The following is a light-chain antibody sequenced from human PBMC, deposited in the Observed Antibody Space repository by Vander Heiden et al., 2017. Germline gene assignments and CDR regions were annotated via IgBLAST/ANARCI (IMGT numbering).Light chain of an antibody. CDR1: QTIRNY. V-gene: IGKV1-39*01. CDR2: VAS. CDR3: QQSDDTRQA. J-gene: IGKJ1*01. Sequence: DIQMTQSPSSLSASVGDRVTITCRASQTIRNYLNWYPQKPGKAPKLLIYVASTLQSAVPSRCSGSGSGTDFTLTISSLQPADVTTYYCQQSDDTRQAFGPGTKVEI.